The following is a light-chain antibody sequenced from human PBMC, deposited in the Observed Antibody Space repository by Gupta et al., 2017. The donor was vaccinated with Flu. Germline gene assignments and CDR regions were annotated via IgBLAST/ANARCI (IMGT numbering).Light chain of an antibody. CDR1: QSAGSY. V-gene: IGKV3-11*01. J-gene: IGKJ5*01. CDR3: QHRNS. CDR2: DAS. Sequence: EIVLTQSPGTLSLSPGERATLSCRASQSAGSYLAWYQQRPGQAPRLLIFDASNRATAIPARFSGSGSGTDFTLTISSLETEDCAIYFCQHRNSFGQGTRLEIK.